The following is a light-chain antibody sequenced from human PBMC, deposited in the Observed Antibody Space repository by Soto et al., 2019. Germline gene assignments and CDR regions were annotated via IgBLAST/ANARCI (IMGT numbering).Light chain of an antibody. CDR3: SSYTSSSTHVV. Sequence: QSALTQPASVSGSPGQSITISCTGTSSDVGGYNYVSWYQQHPGKAPKLMIYEASNRPSGVSNRFSGSKSGNTASLTISGLQAEDEADYYCSSYTSSSTHVVFGGGTKVTVL. CDR1: SSDVGGYNY. V-gene: IGLV2-14*01. J-gene: IGLJ2*01. CDR2: EAS.